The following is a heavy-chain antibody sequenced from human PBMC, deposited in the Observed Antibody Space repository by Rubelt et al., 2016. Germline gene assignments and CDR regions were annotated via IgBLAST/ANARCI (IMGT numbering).Heavy chain of an antibody. Sequence: LGGIGEINHSGSTNYNPSLKSRVTISVDTSKNQFSLKLSSVTAADTAVYYCARQVFGVALNWFDPWGQGTLVTVSS. CDR3: ARQVFGVALNWFDP. V-gene: IGHV4-34*01. J-gene: IGHJ5*02. CDR2: INHSGST. D-gene: IGHD3-3*01.